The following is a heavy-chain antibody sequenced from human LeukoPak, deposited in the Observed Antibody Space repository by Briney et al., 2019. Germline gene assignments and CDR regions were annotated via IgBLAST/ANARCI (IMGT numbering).Heavy chain of an antibody. CDR3: ARVEDDAFDI. Sequence: PSETLSLTCAVYGGSFSGYYLSWIRQPPGKGLEWIGEINHSGSTNYNPSLKSRVTISVDTSKNQFSLKLSSVTAADTAVYYCARVEDDAFDIWGQGTMVTVSS. CDR2: INHSGST. CDR1: GGSFSGYY. V-gene: IGHV4-34*01. J-gene: IGHJ3*02.